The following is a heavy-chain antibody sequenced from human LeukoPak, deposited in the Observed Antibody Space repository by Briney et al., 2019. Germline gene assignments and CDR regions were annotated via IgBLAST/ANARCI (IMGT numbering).Heavy chain of an antibody. CDR1: GYTFTGYY. CDR3: ARAGYDSRGYYSY. D-gene: IGHD3-22*01. Sequence: ASVKVSCKASGYTFTGYYMHWVRQAPGQGLEWMGWINPNSGGTNYAQKFQGRVTMTRDTSTSTVYMELSSLRSEDTAVYYCARAGYDSRGYYSYWGQGTLVTVSS. J-gene: IGHJ4*02. V-gene: IGHV1-2*02. CDR2: INPNSGGT.